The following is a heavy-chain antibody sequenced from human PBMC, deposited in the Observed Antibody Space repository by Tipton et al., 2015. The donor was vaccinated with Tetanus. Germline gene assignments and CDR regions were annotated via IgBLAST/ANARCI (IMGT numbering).Heavy chain of an antibody. CDR2: IYYTGNT. J-gene: IGHJ4*02. V-gene: IGHV4-31*03. Sequence: TLSLTCTVSGGSINSGGYYWSWPRQHPGKGLEWIGYIYYTGNTYYNPSLKSRVTISVDTSNNQFTHRLISVTAADTAVYYCARGGDTYFGSSCFYDWWGQGTRVTVSS. D-gene: IGHD3-22*01. CDR1: GGSINSGGYY. CDR3: ARGGDTYFGSSCFYDW.